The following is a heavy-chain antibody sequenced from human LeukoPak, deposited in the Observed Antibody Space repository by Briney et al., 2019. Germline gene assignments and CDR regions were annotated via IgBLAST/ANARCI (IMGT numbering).Heavy chain of an antibody. Sequence: SETLSLTCAVYGGSFSGYYWSWIRQPPGKGLEWIGEINHSGSTNYNPSLKSRVIISVDTSKNQFSLKLSSVTAADTAVYYCARAPAAPKVVITGYFDYWGQGTLVTVSS. D-gene: IGHD3-22*01. J-gene: IGHJ4*02. CDR2: INHSGST. CDR1: GGSFSGYY. CDR3: ARAPAAPKVVITGYFDY. V-gene: IGHV4-34*01.